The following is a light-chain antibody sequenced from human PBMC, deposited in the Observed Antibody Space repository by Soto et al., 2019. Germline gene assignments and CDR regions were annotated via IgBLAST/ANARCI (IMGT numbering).Light chain of an antibody. CDR3: QQYNNWPRT. V-gene: IGKV3-15*01. Sequence: EILMTQSPATLSVSPGERATLSCRASQSVSSNLAWYQQIPGQAPRILIYGASTRDTGIPARFSGSGSGTEFTLPISRLQSEDFEVYYCQQYNNWPRTFGQGTKVDIK. J-gene: IGKJ1*01. CDR2: GAS. CDR1: QSVSSN.